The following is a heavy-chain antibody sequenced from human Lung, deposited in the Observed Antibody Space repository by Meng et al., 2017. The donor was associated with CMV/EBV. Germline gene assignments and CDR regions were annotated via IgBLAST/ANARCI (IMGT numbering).Heavy chain of an antibody. CDR1: GGSLSGSY. CDR2: INHSGST. J-gene: IGHJ4*02. V-gene: IGHV4-34*01. CDR3: ARAVNDDFWSEYYRSDRIDY. Sequence: SCAVYGGSLSGSYWGWIRQTPEKGLEWIGEINHSGSTTYNPSLKSRVTISIDTSKNQFSLKLSSVTAADTAVYYCARAVNDDFWSEYYRSDRIDYWGQGPLVTVSS. D-gene: IGHD3-3*01.